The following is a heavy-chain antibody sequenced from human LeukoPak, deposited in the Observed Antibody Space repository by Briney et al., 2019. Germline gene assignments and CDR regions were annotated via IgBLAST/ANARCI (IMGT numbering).Heavy chain of an antibody. D-gene: IGHD6-6*01. CDR2: IYSGGGT. V-gene: IGHV3-66*01. J-gene: IGHJ5*02. CDR1: GLTVSSDY. CDR3: ARYPYSTSSWSDP. Sequence: GGSLRLSCAASGLTVSSDYMSCVRQAPGKGLEWVSVIYSGGGTYYADSVRGRFTISRDNSKNTLYLQLNSLRAEDTAVYYCARYPYSTSSWSDPWGQGTLVTVSS.